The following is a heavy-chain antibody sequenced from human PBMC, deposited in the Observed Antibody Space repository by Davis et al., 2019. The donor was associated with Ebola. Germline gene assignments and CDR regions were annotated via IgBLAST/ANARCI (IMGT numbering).Heavy chain of an antibody. V-gene: IGHV1-2*04. CDR2: INPNSGGT. D-gene: IGHD6-19*01. J-gene: IGHJ4*02. CDR1: GYTFTGYY. Sequence: AASVKVSCKASGYTFTGYYMHWVRQAPGQGLEWMGWINPNSGGTNYAQKFQGWVTMTTDTSTSTAYMELSSLRSEDTAVYYCARDSRWLPYDYWGQGTLVTVST. CDR3: ARDSRWLPYDY.